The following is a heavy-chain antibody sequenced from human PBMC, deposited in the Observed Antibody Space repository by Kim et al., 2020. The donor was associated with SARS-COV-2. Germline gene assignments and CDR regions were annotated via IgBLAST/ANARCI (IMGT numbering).Heavy chain of an antibody. V-gene: IGHV4-59*10. CDR2: IDPSGIT. J-gene: IGHJ4*02. CDR3: ARYGYGLGSYYNFDY. CDR1: GVSINDYY. Sequence: SETLSLTCTVSGVSINDYYWSWIRQPAGKGLEYIGRIDPSGITNYNPSLNSRVTMSLDTSTNRFFLTLSSVTAADTAVYYCARYGYGLGSYYNFDYWGQGILVTVSS. D-gene: IGHD3-10*01.